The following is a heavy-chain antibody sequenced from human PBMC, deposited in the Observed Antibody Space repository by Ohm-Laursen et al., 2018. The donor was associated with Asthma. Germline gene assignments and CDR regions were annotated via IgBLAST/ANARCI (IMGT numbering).Heavy chain of an antibody. CDR2: ISYDGGNK. CDR3: AKGYDFGDD. CDR1: GFTFSSYG. J-gene: IGHJ4*02. V-gene: IGHV3-30*18. D-gene: IGHD4-17*01. Sequence: SLRLSCAASGFTFSSYGMHWVRQAPGKGLECVAIISYDGGNKYYADSVKGRFTISRDNSKNTLHLQMNSLRAEDTAVYYCAKGYDFGDDWGQGTQVTVSS.